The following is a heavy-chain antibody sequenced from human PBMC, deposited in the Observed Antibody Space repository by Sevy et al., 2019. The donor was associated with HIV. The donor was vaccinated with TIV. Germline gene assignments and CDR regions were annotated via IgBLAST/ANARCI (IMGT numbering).Heavy chain of an antibody. CDR1: GFSFSYYG. CDR3: ANAYSGSYSHSYLYDLDV. Sequence: GGYLRLSCIGSGFSFSYYGIHWVRQSPGKGLDWVALISHDGINEYYADSVKGRFTISRDNSKNTVYLEMNSLRNEDTAIYFCANAYSGSYSHSYLYDLDVWGQGTTVTVSS. D-gene: IGHD1-26*01. J-gene: IGHJ6*02. CDR2: ISHDGINE. V-gene: IGHV3-30*18.